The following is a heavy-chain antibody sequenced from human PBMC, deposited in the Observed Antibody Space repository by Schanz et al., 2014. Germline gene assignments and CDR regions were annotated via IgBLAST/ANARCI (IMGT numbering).Heavy chain of an antibody. Sequence: DVQLVESGGGLIQPGGSLRLSCAVSGFTVNTNYMSWVRQAPGKGLEWISSMYINSGSTQYADSVKGRFIISRDSSKNALFLQMNSLTAEETDVYSCARDGGRDGYNLAFDVWGQGTLVTVSS. D-gene: IGHD5-12*01. CDR3: ARDGGRDGYNLAFDV. CDR2: MYINSGST. V-gene: IGHV3-53*01. J-gene: IGHJ3*01. CDR1: GFTVNTNY.